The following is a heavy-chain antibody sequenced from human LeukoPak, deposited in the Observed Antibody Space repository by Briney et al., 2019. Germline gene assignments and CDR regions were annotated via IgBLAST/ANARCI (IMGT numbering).Heavy chain of an antibody. V-gene: IGHV3-21*01. J-gene: IGHJ4*02. Sequence: GGSLRLSCAASGFTFGSYSMTWVRQAPGKGLEWVSLIDSNSNYMNYADSVKGRFTVSRDNAKKSLYLQMNSLRAEDTAVYYCARESSGYYYQLDYWGQGTLVTVSS. CDR1: GFTFGSYS. CDR3: ARESSGYYYQLDY. CDR2: IDSNSNYM. D-gene: IGHD3-22*01.